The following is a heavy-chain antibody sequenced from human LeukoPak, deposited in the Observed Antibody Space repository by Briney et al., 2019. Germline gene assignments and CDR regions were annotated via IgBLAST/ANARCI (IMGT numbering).Heavy chain of an antibody. CDR3: AALDYYDSSGYYLYYFDY. CDR1: GFTFSTYG. V-gene: IGHV3-30*03. J-gene: IGHJ4*02. D-gene: IGHD3-22*01. Sequence: GGSLRLSCAASGFTFSTYGMHWVRQAPGKGLEWVAAISYDGTKKYYSDSAKGRFTISRGNSKNTLYLQMNSLRAEDMAVYYCAALDYYDSSGYYLYYFDYWGQGTLVTVSS. CDR2: ISYDGTKK.